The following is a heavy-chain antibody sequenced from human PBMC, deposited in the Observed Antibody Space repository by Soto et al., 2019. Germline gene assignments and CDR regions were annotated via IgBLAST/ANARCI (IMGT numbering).Heavy chain of an antibody. J-gene: IGHJ4*02. CDR1: GGSISSYY. V-gene: IGHV4-59*08. CDR2: IYYSGST. D-gene: IGHD5-12*01. CDR3: ARHGYSGYDGGFDY. Sequence: SETLSLTCTVSGGSISSYYWSWIRQPPGKGLEWIGYIYYSGSTNYNPSLKSRVTISVDTSKNQFSLKLSSVTAADTAVYYCARHGYSGYDGGFDYWGQGTLVTVSS.